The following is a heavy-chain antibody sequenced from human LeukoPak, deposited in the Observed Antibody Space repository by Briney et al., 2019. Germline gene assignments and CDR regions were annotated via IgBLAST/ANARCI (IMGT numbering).Heavy chain of an antibody. D-gene: IGHD3-10*01. Sequence: SETLSLTCTVSGGSISSSSYYWGWIRQPPGKGLEWLGSIYYSGSTYYNPSLKGRVTISVDTSKNQFSLKLSSVTAADTAVYYCARETITMVRGVLDYCGQGTLVTVS. CDR3: ARETITMVRGVLDY. CDR2: IYYSGST. J-gene: IGHJ4*02. V-gene: IGHV4-39*07. CDR1: GGSISSSSYY.